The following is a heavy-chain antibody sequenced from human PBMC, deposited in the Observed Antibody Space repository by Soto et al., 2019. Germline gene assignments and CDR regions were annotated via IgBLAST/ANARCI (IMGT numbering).Heavy chain of an antibody. Sequence: QLQLQESGPGLVKTSETLSLTCTVSGGSISSSFYYWGWIRQPPGKGLEWIGSIYYRGSTYYNWSLKSRVTISVDTSKKQFSLRLRSVTAADTAVYYCARHSKSEMVPEGFDIWGQGTMVTVSS. CDR3: ARHSKSEMVPEGFDI. D-gene: IGHD2-8*01. V-gene: IGHV4-39*01. CDR1: GGSISSSFYY. CDR2: IYYRGST. J-gene: IGHJ3*02.